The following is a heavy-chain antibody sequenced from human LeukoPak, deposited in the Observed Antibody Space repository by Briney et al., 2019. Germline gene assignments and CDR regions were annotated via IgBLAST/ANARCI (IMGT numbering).Heavy chain of an antibody. J-gene: IGHJ4*02. CDR2: VYIDGSRP. V-gene: IGHV3-74*03. D-gene: IGHD3-3*01. Sequence: LSGGSLRLSCAASGFALSGYWMHWVRQPPGKGLVWVSRVYIDGSRPTYADSVKGRFTISRDNAKNTLYLQMNSLRAEDTAVYYCASSPILSRFDYWGQGTLVTVSS. CDR1: GFALSGYW. CDR3: ASSPILSRFDY.